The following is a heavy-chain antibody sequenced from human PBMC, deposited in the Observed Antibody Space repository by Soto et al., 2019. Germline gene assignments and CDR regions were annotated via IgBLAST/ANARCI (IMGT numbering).Heavy chain of an antibody. J-gene: IGHJ2*01. CDR1: GGSISSGGYS. V-gene: IGHV4-30-2*01. CDR2: IYHSGNT. CDR3: ARDWQNCGSSSCYSWYFDL. D-gene: IGHD2-2*02. Sequence: QLQLQESGSGLVKPSQTLSLTCAVSGGSISSGGYSWTWIRQPPGKGLEWIGYIYHSGNTYYNPSLKSRVTISGDRSKNQFTLNLSSVTAADTAVYYCARDWQNCGSSSCYSWYFDLWGRGTLVTVSS.